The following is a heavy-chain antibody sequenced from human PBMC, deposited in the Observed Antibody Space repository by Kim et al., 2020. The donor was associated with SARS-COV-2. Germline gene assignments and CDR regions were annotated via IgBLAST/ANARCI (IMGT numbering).Heavy chain of an antibody. Sequence: GGSLRLSCSVSGFSVSNTAMNWVRQAPGKGLEWVSAISGHGLATYYGDSVKGRLTISRDTSKNTVYLQMNSLRAEDTAVYYCAKDVWDYSGMDACGPGTTVTVSS. D-gene: IGHD1-26*01. V-gene: IGHV3-23*01. CDR2: ISGHGLAT. J-gene: IGHJ6*01. CDR3: AKDVWDYSGMDA. CDR1: GFSVSNTA.